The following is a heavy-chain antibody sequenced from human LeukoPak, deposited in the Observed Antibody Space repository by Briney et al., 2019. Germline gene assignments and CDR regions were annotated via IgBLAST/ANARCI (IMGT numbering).Heavy chain of an antibody. J-gene: IGHJ4*02. CDR2: ISWNSGSI. Sequence: GGSLRLSCAASGFTFSSYGMHWVRQAPGKGLEWVSGISWNSGSIGYADSVKGRFTISRDNAKNSLYLQMNSLRAEDTALYYCARSRGVSYYFDYWGQGTLVTVSS. CDR3: ARSRGVSYYFDY. D-gene: IGHD3-16*02. CDR1: GFTFSSYG. V-gene: IGHV3-9*01.